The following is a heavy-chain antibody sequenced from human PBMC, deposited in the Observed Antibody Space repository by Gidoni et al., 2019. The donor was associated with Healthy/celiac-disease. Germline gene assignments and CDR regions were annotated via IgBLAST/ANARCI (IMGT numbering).Heavy chain of an antibody. CDR3: AKTPSIAAPPHY. V-gene: IGHV3-9*01. J-gene: IGHJ4*02. CDR2: ISWNSGSI. Sequence: EVQLVESGGGLVQPGRSLRLSCAASGFPFDDSAMHWVRQAPGKGLEWVSGISWNSGSIGYADSVKGRFTISRDNAKNSLYLQMNSLRAEDTALYYCAKTPSIAAPPHYWGQGTLVTVSS. CDR1: GFPFDDSA. D-gene: IGHD6-6*01.